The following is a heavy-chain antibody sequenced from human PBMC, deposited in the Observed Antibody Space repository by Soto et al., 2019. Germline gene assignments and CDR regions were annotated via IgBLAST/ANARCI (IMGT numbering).Heavy chain of an antibody. V-gene: IGHV3-23*01. CDR3: ARTRPGGDWFLPGYFYYGMDV. J-gene: IGHJ6*02. CDR2: ISLSGGSP. CDR1: GFIFSGYA. Sequence: QPGGSLRLSCAAPGFIFSGYAMSWVRQAPGKGLEWVSAISLSGGSPYYADAVKGRFTISRDNSKNTLYLQMNSLRAEDTAVYYCARTRPGGDWFLPGYFYYGMDVWGQGTTVTVSS. D-gene: IGHD2-21*02.